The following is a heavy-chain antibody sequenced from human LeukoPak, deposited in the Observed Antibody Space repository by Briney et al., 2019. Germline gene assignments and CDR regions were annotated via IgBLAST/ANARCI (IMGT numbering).Heavy chain of an antibody. J-gene: IGHJ4*02. Sequence: ASVKVSCKASGYTFTSYDINWVRQATGQGLEWMGWMNPNSGNTGYAQKFLGRVTMTRNTSISTAYMELSSLRSEDTAVYYCARVGWYSSSPQLDYWGQGTLVTVSS. CDR1: GYTFTSYD. CDR3: ARVGWYSSSPQLDY. D-gene: IGHD6-6*01. V-gene: IGHV1-8*01. CDR2: MNPNSGNT.